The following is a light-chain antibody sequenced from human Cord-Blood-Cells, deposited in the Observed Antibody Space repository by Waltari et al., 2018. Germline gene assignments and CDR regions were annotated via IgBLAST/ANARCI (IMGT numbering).Light chain of an antibody. J-gene: IGKJ1*01. CDR3: QQRSNWPT. CDR2: DAS. V-gene: IGKV3-11*01. CDR1: QSVSSY. Sequence: EIVLTQSPAPLSLSQGERATLSCRARQSVSSYLAWYQQKPGQAPRLLIYDASNRATGIPARFSGSGSGTDFTLTISSLEPEDFAVYYCQQRSNWPTFGQGTKVEIK.